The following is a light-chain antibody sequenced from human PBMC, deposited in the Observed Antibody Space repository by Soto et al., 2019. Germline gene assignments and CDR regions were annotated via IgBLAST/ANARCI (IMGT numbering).Light chain of an antibody. J-gene: IGKJ1*01. Sequence: DIQMTQSPSSLSASVVDRFTITFLASHSISSYLNLYQQKPVKAPKLLIYAASSLQSGVPSRFSGSGSGTDFTLTISSLQPEDFATYYCQQSYSTLWTFGQGTKVDI. CDR1: HSISSY. V-gene: IGKV1-39*01. CDR2: AAS. CDR3: QQSYSTLWT.